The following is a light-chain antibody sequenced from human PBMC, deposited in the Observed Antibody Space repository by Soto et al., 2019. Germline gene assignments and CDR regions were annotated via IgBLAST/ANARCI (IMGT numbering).Light chain of an antibody. Sequence: EIVLTQSPGTLSLSPGERATLSCRASQSVSSSYLAWYQQKPGQAPRLLIYGASSRATGIPDRFSGSGSGTDIILSISRLEPEDLAVYYCQQYGSSSWTFGQGTKVEIK. CDR1: QSVSSSY. CDR3: QQYGSSSWT. J-gene: IGKJ1*01. V-gene: IGKV3-20*01. CDR2: GAS.